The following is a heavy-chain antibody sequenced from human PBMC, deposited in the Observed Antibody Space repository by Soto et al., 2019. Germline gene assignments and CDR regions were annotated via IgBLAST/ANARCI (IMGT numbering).Heavy chain of an antibody. J-gene: IGHJ4*02. CDR3: ASVCSGGSCTY. D-gene: IGHD2-15*01. CDR2: INHSGST. V-gene: IGHV4-34*01. CDR1: GGSFSGYY. Sequence: PSETLSLTCAVYGGSFSGYYWSWIRQPPGKGLEWIGEINHSGSTNYNPSLKSRVTISVDTSKNQFSLKLSPVTAADTAVYYCASVCSGGSCTYWGQGTLVTVSS.